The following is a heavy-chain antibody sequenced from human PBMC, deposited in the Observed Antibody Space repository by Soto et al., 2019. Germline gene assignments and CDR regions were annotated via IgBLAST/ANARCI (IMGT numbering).Heavy chain of an antibody. J-gene: IGHJ6*02. CDR1: GFTFSSYG. V-gene: IGHV3-30*18. CDR3: AKDYFEILTGYYRNGMDG. Sequence: HPAGTLRLSCAASGFTFSSYGMHWVRQAPGKGLEWVAVISYDGSNKYYADSVRGRFTISRENSKNTLYLQMKSLRAEDTTVYYFAKDYFEILTGYYRNGMDGWGQGTTVTVSS. D-gene: IGHD3-9*01. CDR2: ISYDGSNK.